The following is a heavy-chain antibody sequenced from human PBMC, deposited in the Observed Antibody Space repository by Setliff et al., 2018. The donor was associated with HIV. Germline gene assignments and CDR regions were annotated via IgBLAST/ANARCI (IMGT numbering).Heavy chain of an antibody. J-gene: IGHJ6*03. Sequence: ASVKVSCKASGYTFIDYFMHWVRQAPGQGLEWMGWINPDNGHTQYGQKFQGRLTLTRDTSIRTAYMELSRLTFDDTAMYYCARDRRAGVYYYTDVWGTGTTVTVSS. CDR1: GYTFIDYF. CDR2: INPDNGHT. V-gene: IGHV1-2*02. D-gene: IGHD7-27*01. CDR3: ARDRRAGVYYYTDV.